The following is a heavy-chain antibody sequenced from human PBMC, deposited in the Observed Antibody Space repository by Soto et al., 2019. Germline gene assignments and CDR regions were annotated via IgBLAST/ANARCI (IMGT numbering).Heavy chain of an antibody. Sequence: QLQLVESGGGVVQPGRSLRLSCAASGFTFSSYGMHWVRQAPGKGLEWVAVIWYDGSNKYYADSVKGRFIISRDNSKNPLYLQMNSLRAEETAVYYCARELGYCSSTSCYKGYYGMDVWGPGTTVTVS. D-gene: IGHD2-2*02. J-gene: IGHJ6*02. CDR1: GFTFSSYG. CDR2: IWYDGSNK. V-gene: IGHV3-33*01. CDR3: ARELGYCSSTSCYKGYYGMDV.